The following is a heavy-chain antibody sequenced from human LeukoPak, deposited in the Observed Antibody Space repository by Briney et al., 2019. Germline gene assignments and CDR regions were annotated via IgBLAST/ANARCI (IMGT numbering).Heavy chain of an antibody. Sequence: GGSLRLSCAASGFSISSYTMNWVRQAPGKGLEWVSAISGNDGSTHYADSVKGRFTISRDNSKNTLYLQMNSLRAEDTAIYYCAKDSSSLYFDYWGQGTLVTVSS. CDR3: AKDSSSLYFDY. V-gene: IGHV3-23*01. D-gene: IGHD6-13*01. CDR1: GFSISSYT. J-gene: IGHJ4*02. CDR2: ISGNDGST.